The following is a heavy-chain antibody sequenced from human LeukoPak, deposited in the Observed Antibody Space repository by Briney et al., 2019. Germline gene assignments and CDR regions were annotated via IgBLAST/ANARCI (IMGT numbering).Heavy chain of an antibody. D-gene: IGHD2-8*01. CDR1: GGSVNSGTYY. V-gene: IGHV4-61*01. CDR3: LMAYFDY. CDR2: ISYSGST. J-gene: IGHJ4*02. Sequence: SETLSLTCTVSGGSVNSGTYYWSWIRQPPGKGLEWIGYISYSGSTNYNPSLKSRVTISVDTSKNQFSLKLSSVTAADTAVYYCLMAYFDYWGQGTLVTVSS.